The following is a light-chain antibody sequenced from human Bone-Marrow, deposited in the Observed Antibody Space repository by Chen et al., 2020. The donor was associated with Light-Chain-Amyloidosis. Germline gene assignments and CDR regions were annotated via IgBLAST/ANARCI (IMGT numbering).Light chain of an antibody. CDR3: QSADSSGTYEVI. V-gene: IGLV3-25*03. CDR2: RDT. Sequence: SYALTRTPSVAVSPGHTARITCTGDDLPTKYAYWYQQKPGQAPVLVIHRDTERPSGISERFSGSSSGTTATLTISGVQAEDEADYHCQSADSSGTYEVIFGGGTKLTVL. J-gene: IGLJ2*01. CDR1: DLPTKY.